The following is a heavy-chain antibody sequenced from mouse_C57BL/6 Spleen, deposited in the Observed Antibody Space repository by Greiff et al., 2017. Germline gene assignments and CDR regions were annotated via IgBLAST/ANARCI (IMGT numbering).Heavy chain of an antibody. Sequence: EVQLQQSGPELVKPGASVKISCKASGYSFTGYYMHWVKQSHGNILDWIGYIYPYNGVSSYNQKFKGKATLTVDKSSSPAYMELRSLTSEDSAVYYCARSADYYGPYAMDYWGQGTSVTVSS. V-gene: IGHV1-31*01. CDR3: ARSADYYGPYAMDY. CDR1: GYSFTGYY. D-gene: IGHD1-1*01. J-gene: IGHJ4*01. CDR2: IYPYNGVS.